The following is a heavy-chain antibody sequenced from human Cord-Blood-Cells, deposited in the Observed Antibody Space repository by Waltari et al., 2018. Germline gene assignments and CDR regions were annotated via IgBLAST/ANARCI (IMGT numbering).Heavy chain of an antibody. CDR1: GFTFSSYA. J-gene: IGHJ4*02. Sequence: QVQLVESGGGVVQPGRSLRLSCAASGFTFSSYAMHWVRQAPGKGLEWVAVISYDGSNKYYADSVKGRFTISRDNSKNTLYLQMNSLRAEDTAVYYCAKGFDLRYYFVYWGQGTLVTVSS. V-gene: IGHV3-30-3*01. CDR3: AKGFDLRYYFVY. CDR2: ISYDGSNK. D-gene: IGHD3-9*01.